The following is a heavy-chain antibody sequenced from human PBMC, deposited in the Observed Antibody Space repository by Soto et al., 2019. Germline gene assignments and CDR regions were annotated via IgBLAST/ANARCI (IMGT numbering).Heavy chain of an antibody. Sequence: SETLSLTCTVSGGSVSSGSYYWSWIRQPPGKGLEWIGYIYYSGSTNYNPSLKSRVTISVDTSKNQFSLKLSSVTAADTAVYYCVRAKNSGYAIPFDPWGQGTLVTVSS. D-gene: IGHD5-12*01. J-gene: IGHJ5*02. CDR1: GGSVSSGSYY. CDR2: IYYSGST. CDR3: VRAKNSGYAIPFDP. V-gene: IGHV4-61*01.